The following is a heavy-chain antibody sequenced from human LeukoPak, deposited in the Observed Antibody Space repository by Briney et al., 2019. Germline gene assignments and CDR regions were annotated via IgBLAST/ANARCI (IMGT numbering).Heavy chain of an antibody. CDR1: GFPFSSYE. D-gene: IGHD3-16*02. J-gene: IGHJ4*02. CDR2: IISSGSSI. V-gene: IGHV3-48*03. Sequence: GGSLRLSFAASGFPFSSYEMNWVRQAPGKGVEWASYIISSGSSIYYSDSVKGRFTISRDNAKNSLYLQMNSLRAEDTAVYYCARGYVWGSYRYIDWGQGTLVTVSS. CDR3: ARGYVWGSYRYID.